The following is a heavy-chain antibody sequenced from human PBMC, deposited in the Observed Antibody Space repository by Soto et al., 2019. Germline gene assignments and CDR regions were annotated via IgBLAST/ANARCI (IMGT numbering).Heavy chain of an antibody. V-gene: IGHV3-23*01. CDR1: GFTFSSYA. CDR2: ISGSGGST. J-gene: IGHJ4*02. CDR3: AKDPYDY. Sequence: PAGSMKLASAASGFTFSSYAMSWVRQAPGKGLEWVSAISGSGGSTYYADSVKGRFTISGDNSKNTLYLQMNSLRAEDTAVYYCAKDPYDYWGQGTLVTVSS.